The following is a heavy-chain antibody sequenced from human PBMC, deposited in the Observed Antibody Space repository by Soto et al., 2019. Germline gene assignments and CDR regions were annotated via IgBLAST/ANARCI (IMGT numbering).Heavy chain of an antibody. V-gene: IGHV4-59*01. D-gene: IGHD2-2*01. J-gene: IGHJ6*02. Sequence: KTSETLSLTCTVSGGSISSYYWSWIRQPPGKGLEWIGYIYYSGSTNYNPSLKSRVTISVDTSKNQFSLKLSSVTAADTAVYYCARGTIVVVPAASGYYYYGMDVWGQGTTVTVSS. CDR1: GGSISSYY. CDR2: IYYSGST. CDR3: ARGTIVVVPAASGYYYYGMDV.